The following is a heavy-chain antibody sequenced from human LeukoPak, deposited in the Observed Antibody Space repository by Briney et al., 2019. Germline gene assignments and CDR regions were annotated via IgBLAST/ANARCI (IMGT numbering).Heavy chain of an antibody. Sequence: PGGSLRLSCAASGFTFSDYGMHWVRQAPGKGLEWVAVISYDGSNKYYADSVKGRFTISRDNSKNTLYLQMNSLRAEDMALYYCAGAYCSSTSCYMGGVDHWGQGTLVTVSS. V-gene: IGHV3-30*03. D-gene: IGHD2-2*02. J-gene: IGHJ4*02. CDR3: AGAYCSSTSCYMGGVDH. CDR1: GFTFSDYG. CDR2: ISYDGSNK.